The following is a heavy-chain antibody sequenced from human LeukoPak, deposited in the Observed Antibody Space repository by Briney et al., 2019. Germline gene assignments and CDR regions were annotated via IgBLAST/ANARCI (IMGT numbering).Heavy chain of an antibody. J-gene: IGHJ5*02. D-gene: IGHD6-19*01. CDR2: IYYSGST. CDR3: ARGSLGRPYSSGWYGWFDP. CDR1: GDSIGSSGYY. Sequence: SETLSLTCTVSGDSIGSSGYYWGWVRQPPGKGLEWIGTIYYSGSTYYNPSLKSRVTISVDTSKNQFSLKLSSVTAADTAVYYCARGSLGRPYSSGWYGWFDPWGQGTLVTVSS. V-gene: IGHV4-39*07.